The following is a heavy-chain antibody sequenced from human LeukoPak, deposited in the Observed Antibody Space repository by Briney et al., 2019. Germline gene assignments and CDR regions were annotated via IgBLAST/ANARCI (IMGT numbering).Heavy chain of an antibody. CDR1: GGSISSSNW. CDR3: ARVATTPVSWFDP. D-gene: IGHD5-24*01. Sequence: SETLSLTCAVSGGSISSSNWWSWVRQPPGKGLEWIGEIYHSGGTNYNPSLKSRVTISVDKSKNQFSLKLSSVTAADTAVYYCARVATTPVSWFDPWGQGTLVTVSS. CDR2: IYHSGGT. J-gene: IGHJ5*02. V-gene: IGHV4-4*02.